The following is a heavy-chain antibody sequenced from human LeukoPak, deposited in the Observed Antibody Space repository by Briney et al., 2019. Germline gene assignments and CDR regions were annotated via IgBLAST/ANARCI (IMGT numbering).Heavy chain of an antibody. V-gene: IGHV3-30-3*01. CDR3: ARAFPRRVAAAGSSDYYGMDV. CDR1: GFTFSSYA. D-gene: IGHD6-13*01. J-gene: IGHJ6*02. Sequence: GALRLSCAASGFTFSSYAMHWVRQAPGKGLEWVAVISYDGSNKYYADSVKGRFTISRDNSKNTLYLQMNSLRAEDTAVYYCARAFPRRVAAAGSSDYYGMDVWGQGTTVTVSS. CDR2: ISYDGSNK.